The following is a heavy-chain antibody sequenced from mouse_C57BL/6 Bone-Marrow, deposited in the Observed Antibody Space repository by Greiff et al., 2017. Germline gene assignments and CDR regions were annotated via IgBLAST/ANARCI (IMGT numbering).Heavy chain of an antibody. D-gene: IGHD1-1*01. CDR2: IYPRSGNT. Sequence: VQLQQSGAELARPGASVKLSCKASGYTFTSYGISWVKQRTGQGLEWIGEIYPRSGNTYYNEKFKGKATLTADKSSSTAYMELRSLTSEDSAVYVCAKRGDDDSSNYFDYWGQGTTLTVSS. CDR1: GYTFTSYG. CDR3: AKRGDDDSSNYFDY. J-gene: IGHJ2*01. V-gene: IGHV1-81*01.